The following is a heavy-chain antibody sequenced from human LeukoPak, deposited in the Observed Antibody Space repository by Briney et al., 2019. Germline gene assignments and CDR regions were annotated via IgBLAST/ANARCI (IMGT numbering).Heavy chain of an antibody. CDR1: GYSFTSYW. CDR3: TKGANGHSFDY. Sequence: GESLKISCKGSGYSFTSYWISWVRQMPGKGLEWMGRIDPSDSYTNYSPSFQGHVTISADKSTSTAYLQWSSLKASDTALYYCTKGANGHSFDYWGQGTPVTVSS. D-gene: IGHD2-8*01. J-gene: IGHJ4*02. V-gene: IGHV5-10-1*01. CDR2: IDPSDSYT.